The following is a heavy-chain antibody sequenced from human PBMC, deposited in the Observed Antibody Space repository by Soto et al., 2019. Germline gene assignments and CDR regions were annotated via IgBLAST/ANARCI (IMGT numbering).Heavy chain of an antibody. V-gene: IGHV4-34*01. J-gene: IGHJ5*02. CDR1: GGSFSGHY. D-gene: IGHD3-10*01. CDR2: INNSGNT. CDR3: ARDRTVRGDWFDP. Sequence: SETLSLTCAVYGGSFSGHYWTWIRQPPGKGLEWIGEINNSGNTKYNPSLKSRVSISVDTSKNQFSLKLNSVTAADTAVYYCARDRTVRGDWFDPWGQGTLVTVSS.